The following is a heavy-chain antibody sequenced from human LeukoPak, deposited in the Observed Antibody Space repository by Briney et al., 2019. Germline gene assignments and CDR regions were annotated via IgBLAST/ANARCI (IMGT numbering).Heavy chain of an antibody. CDR1: GYTFTNYG. D-gene: IGHD3-16*01. Sequence: ASVKVSCKASGYTFTNYGISWVRQAPGQGLEWMGWISAYNGNTNSAQKFQGRVTMTTDTSTNTAYMELRSLRSDDTAVYYCARFVRGTYYFDYWGQGTLVTVSS. J-gene: IGHJ4*02. CDR3: ARFVRGTYYFDY. CDR2: ISAYNGNT. V-gene: IGHV1-18*01.